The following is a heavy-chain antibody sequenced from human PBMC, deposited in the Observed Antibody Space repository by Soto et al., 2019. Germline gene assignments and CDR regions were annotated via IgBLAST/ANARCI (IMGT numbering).Heavy chain of an antibody. CDR3: AREILVVTTSRSYGMDV. CDR1: GYTFTSYY. CDR2: INPSGGST. J-gene: IGHJ6*02. V-gene: IGHV1-46*01. Sequence: ASVKVSCKAFGYTFTSYYMHWVRQAPGQGLEWMGIINPSGGSTSYAQKFQGRVTMTRDTSTSTVYMELSSLRSEDTAVYYCAREILVVTTSRSYGMDVWGQGTTVTVSS. D-gene: IGHD2-21*02.